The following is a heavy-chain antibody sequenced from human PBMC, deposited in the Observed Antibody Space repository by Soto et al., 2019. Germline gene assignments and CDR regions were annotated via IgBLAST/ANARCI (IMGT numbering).Heavy chain of an antibody. CDR1: GYTFTSYA. J-gene: IGHJ4*02. D-gene: IGHD2-15*01. V-gene: IGHV1-3*01. Sequence: GASVKVSCKASGYTFTSYAMHWVRQAPGQRLEWMGWINAGNGNTKYSQKFQGRVTITRDTSTSTVYMELSSLRSEDTAVYYCARDREDIVVVVAATPGDYWGQGTLVTVSS. CDR3: ARDREDIVVVVAATPGDY. CDR2: INAGNGNT.